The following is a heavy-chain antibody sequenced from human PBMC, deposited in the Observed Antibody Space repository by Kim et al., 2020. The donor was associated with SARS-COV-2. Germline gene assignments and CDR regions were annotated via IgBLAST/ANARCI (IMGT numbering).Heavy chain of an antibody. J-gene: IGHJ6*02. CDR3: ARDSFSDGSGSYYAYYYGMDV. CDR1: GGSISSYY. Sequence: SETLSLTCTVSGGSISSYYWSWIRQPPGKGLEWIGYIYYSGSTNYNPSLKSRVTISVDTSKNQFSLKLSSVTAADTAVYYCARDSFSDGSGSYYAYYYGMDVWGQGTTVTVSS. D-gene: IGHD3-10*01. V-gene: IGHV4-59*13. CDR2: IYYSGST.